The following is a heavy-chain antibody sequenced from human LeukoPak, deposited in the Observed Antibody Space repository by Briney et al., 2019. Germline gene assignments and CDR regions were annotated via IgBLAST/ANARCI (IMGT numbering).Heavy chain of an antibody. J-gene: IGHJ3*02. Sequence: PGGSLRLSCAASGFTVSSNYMSWVRQAPGKGLEWVSVIYSGGSTYYADSVKGRFTISRDNSKNTLCLQMNSLRAEDTAVYYCARARNSVAPSFDIWGQGTMVTVSS. CDR2: IYSGGST. D-gene: IGHD1-14*01. CDR3: ARARNSVAPSFDI. CDR1: GFTVSSNY. V-gene: IGHV3-53*01.